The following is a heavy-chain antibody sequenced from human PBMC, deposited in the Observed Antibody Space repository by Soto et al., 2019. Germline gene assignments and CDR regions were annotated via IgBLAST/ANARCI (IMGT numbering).Heavy chain of an antibody. CDR1: GYTFLKYG. D-gene: IGHD3-9*01. V-gene: IGHV1-18*01. Sequence: QVKLVQSGPEVKKPGASVKVACKASGYTFLKYGINWVRQAPGQGLEWMGGIQTDNDHASFAQKFEGRVTMTTDTSTRTVYMELRDLSSDDTAAYYCAKDLGSGYRFDYWGQGTPVTVSS. CDR2: IQTDNDHA. CDR3: AKDLGSGYRFDY. J-gene: IGHJ4*02.